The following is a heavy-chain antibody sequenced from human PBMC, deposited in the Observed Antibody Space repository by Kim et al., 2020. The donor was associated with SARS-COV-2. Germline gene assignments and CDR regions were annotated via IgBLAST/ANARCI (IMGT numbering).Heavy chain of an antibody. CDR3: ARANNPTYANGWDY. V-gene: IGHV3-30*01. CDR2: IAYDGNNK. J-gene: IGHJ4*02. CDR1: GFIFSNYA. Sequence: GGSLRLSCAASGFIFSNYAMHWVRQAPGKGLEWVAQIAYDGNNKYYADSVKGRFTISRDNSKNTLYLQMNSLTTEDTALYYCARANNPTYANGWDYWGQGTLVPVSS. D-gene: IGHD6-19*01.